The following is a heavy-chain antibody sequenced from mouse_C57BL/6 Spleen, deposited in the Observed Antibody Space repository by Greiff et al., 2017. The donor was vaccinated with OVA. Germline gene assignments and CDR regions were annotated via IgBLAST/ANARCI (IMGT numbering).Heavy chain of an antibody. CDR1: GYSFTSYY. Sequence: VKLQESGPELVKPGASVKISCKASGYSFTSYYIHWVKQRPGQGLEWIGWIYPGSGNTKYNEKFKGKATLTADTSSSTAYMQLSSLTSEDSAVYYCARGGRGYAMDYWGQGTSVTVSS. CDR2: IYPGSGNT. CDR3: ARGGRGYAMDY. V-gene: IGHV1-66*01. D-gene: IGHD3-3*01. J-gene: IGHJ4*01.